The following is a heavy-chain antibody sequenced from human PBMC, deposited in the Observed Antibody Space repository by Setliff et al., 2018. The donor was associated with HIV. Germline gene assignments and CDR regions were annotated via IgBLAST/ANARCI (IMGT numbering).Heavy chain of an antibody. J-gene: IGHJ6*03. Sequence: PSETLSLTCTVSAGSIRSSTYYWAWIRQPPGKGLEWIGTIYYSGSTYYNPSLKSRVTMSVDTSKNQFSLKLSSVTAADTAVYYCARARGLLPYYYLDVWGKGTTVTVSS. CDR2: IYYSGST. V-gene: IGHV4-39*07. D-gene: IGHD3-10*01. CDR1: AGSIRSSTYY. CDR3: ARARGLLPYYYLDV.